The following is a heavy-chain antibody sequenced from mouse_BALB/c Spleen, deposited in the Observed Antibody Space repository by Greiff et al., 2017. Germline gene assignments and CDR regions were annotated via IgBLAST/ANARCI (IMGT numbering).Heavy chain of an antibody. CDR1: GFSLTSYD. J-gene: IGHJ3*01. V-gene: IGHV2-9-2*01. Sequence: VQLQQSGPGLVAPSQSLSITCTVSGFSLTSYDISWIRQPPGKGLEWLGVIWTGGGTNYNSAFMSRLSISKDNSKSQVFLKMNSLQTDDTAIYYCVRDYYGSWFAYWGQGTLVTVSA. CDR2: IWTGGGT. CDR3: VRDYYGSWFAY. D-gene: IGHD1-2*01.